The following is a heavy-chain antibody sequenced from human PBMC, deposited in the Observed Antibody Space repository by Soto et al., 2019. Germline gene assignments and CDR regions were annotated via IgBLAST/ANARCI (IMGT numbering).Heavy chain of an antibody. D-gene: IGHD6-19*01. CDR1: GGSISSYY. Sequence: PSETLSLTCTVSGGSISSYYWSWIRQPPGKGLEWIGYIYYSGSTNYNPSLESRVTISIDTSKYQFSLKLTSVTAADTAVYYCARERYSGWYYFDYWGQGSLVTSPQ. J-gene: IGHJ4*02. CDR2: IYYSGST. V-gene: IGHV4-59*01. CDR3: ARERYSGWYYFDY.